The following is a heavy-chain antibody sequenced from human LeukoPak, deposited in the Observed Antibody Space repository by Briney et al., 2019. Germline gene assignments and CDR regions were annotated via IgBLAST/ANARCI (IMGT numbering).Heavy chain of an antibody. CDR3: ARSKCGSTSCYGGNWFDP. J-gene: IGHJ5*02. Sequence: SETLSLTCAVSGYSISTGYYWGWIRQHPGKGLEWIGTIYHSGSTYYNPSPKSRVTISVDTSKNQFSLKLSSVTAADTALYYCARSKCGSTSCYGGNWFDPWGQGTLVTVSS. CDR1: GYSISTGYY. V-gene: IGHV4-38-2*01. CDR2: IYHSGST. D-gene: IGHD2-2*01.